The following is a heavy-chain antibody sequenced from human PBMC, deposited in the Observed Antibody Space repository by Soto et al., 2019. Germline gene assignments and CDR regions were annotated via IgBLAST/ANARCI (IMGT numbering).Heavy chain of an antibody. D-gene: IGHD3-22*01. Sequence: GGSLRLSCAASGFTFSSYEMNWVRQAPGKGLEWVSYISSSGSTIYYADSVKGRFTISRDNAKNSLYLQMNSLRAEDTAVYYCARDEGPTYYYDSSGYPYGMDVWGQGTTVTVSS. CDR2: ISSSGSTI. J-gene: IGHJ6*02. V-gene: IGHV3-48*03. CDR3: ARDEGPTYYYDSSGYPYGMDV. CDR1: GFTFSSYE.